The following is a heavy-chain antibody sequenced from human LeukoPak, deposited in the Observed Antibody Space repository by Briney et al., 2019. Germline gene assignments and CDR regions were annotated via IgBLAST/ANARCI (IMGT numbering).Heavy chain of an antibody. J-gene: IGHJ4*02. D-gene: IGHD4-17*01. CDR2: ISGSGGST. CDR1: GFTFSSYA. V-gene: IGHV3-23*01. CDR3: AKDLGYGDYVTLERADY. Sequence: GGSLRLSCAASGFTFSSYAMSWVRQAPGKGLEWVSAISGSGGSTYYADSVRGRFTVSSDNSKNTLYLQMNTLTAEDTPVYYCAKDLGYGDYVTLERADYWGQGTLVTVSS.